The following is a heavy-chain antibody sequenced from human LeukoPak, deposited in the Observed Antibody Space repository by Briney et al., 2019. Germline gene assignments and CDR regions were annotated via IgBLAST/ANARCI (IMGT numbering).Heavy chain of an antibody. D-gene: IGHD3-10*01. Sequence: GASVKVSCKASGGTFSSYAISWVRQAPGQGLEWMGGIIPIFGTANYAQKFQGRVTITADKSTSTAYMGLSSLRSEDTAVYYCAVTMVQALDAFDIWGQGTMVTVSS. CDR2: IIPIFGTA. CDR1: GGTFSSYA. J-gene: IGHJ3*02. V-gene: IGHV1-69*06. CDR3: AVTMVQALDAFDI.